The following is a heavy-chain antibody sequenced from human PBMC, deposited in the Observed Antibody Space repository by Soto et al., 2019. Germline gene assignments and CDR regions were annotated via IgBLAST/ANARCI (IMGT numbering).Heavy chain of an antibody. J-gene: IGHJ5*02. Sequence: WKVSGQKKTVESGGCRRKNPGTGLECMGGFDPKDGLPVYAQNFEGRVTMTEDASTDTAYLEVENLRSEDTAVYFCATVVGLGSYYFGAWGQRLLVTVYS. CDR1: GQKKTVES. D-gene: IGHD3-10*01. CDR3: ATVVGLGSYYFGA. CDR2: FDPKDGLP. V-gene: IGHV1-24*01.